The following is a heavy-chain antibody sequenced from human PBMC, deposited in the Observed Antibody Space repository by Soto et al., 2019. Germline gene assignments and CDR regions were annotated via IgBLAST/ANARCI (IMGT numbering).Heavy chain of an antibody. V-gene: IGHV4-34*01. D-gene: IGHD1-26*01. CDR3: AGGISVIVAADKYSFDS. CDR2: INHIGST. CDR1: GGSFSGYC. Sequence: SETLSLTCAVYGGSFSGYCWSWIRQSAGKGLEWMGEINHIGSTNQSPSLKRRLTISVDTPKNQFSLKLRSVTAADTAVYYCAGGISVIVAADKYSFDSGGQGTLVTVSS. J-gene: IGHJ4*02.